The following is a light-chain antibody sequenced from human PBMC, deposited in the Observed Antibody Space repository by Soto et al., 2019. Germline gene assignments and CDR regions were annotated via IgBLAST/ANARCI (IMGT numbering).Light chain of an antibody. CDR3: CSYAGSSLGV. J-gene: IGLJ1*01. V-gene: IGLV2-23*01. Sequence: QSALTQPASVSGSPGQSITISCTGTSSDVGSYNLVSWYQQHPGKAPKLMIYEGSKRPSGVSNRFSGSKPGNTASLTISGLQAEDEADYYCCSYAGSSLGVFGTGTKVTVL. CDR2: EGS. CDR1: SSDVGSYNL.